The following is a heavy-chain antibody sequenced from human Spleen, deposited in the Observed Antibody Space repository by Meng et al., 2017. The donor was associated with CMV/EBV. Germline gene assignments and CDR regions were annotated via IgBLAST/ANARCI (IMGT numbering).Heavy chain of an antibody. CDR3: GYNAL. CDR1: GFTFSSYA. CDR2: IILTGANT. D-gene: IGHD3-10*01. J-gene: IGHJ4*02. Sequence: GESLKISCAASGFTFSSYALTWVRQAPGKGLEWVSAIILTGANTYYADSVKGRFTISRDNSKNTLYLQMNSLRAEDTAMYYCGYNALWGQGTLVTVSS. V-gene: IGHV3-23*01.